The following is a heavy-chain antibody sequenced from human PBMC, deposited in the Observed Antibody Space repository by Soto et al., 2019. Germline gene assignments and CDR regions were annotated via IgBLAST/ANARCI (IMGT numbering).Heavy chain of an antibody. J-gene: IGHJ4*02. CDR1: GYTFITYG. D-gene: IGHD3-22*01. CDR2: ISTYNGNT. CDR3: ARGPTDYYDNSANYFLDY. V-gene: IGHV1-18*01. Sequence: QVPLVQSGAEVNKPGASVKVSCKASGYTFITYGVSWVRQAPGQGLDWLGWISTYNGNTRYAERLQGRVTMTTDTTTNTAYMELRNLRSDDTAVYYCARGPTDYYDNSANYFLDYWGQETLVTVSS.